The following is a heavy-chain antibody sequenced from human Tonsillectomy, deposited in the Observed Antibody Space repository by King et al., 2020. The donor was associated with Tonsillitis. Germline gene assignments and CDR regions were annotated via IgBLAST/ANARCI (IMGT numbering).Heavy chain of an antibody. V-gene: IGHV3-43*02. CDR3: AQSRSYYDFWSGSQDYYYMDV. J-gene: IGHJ6*03. D-gene: IGHD3-3*01. Sequence: EVQLVESGGGVVQPGGSLRLSCAASGFTFDDYATHWVRQAPGKGLEWVSLISGDGGSTYYADSVKGRFTISRDNSKNSLYLQMNSLRTEDTALYYCAQSRSYYDFWSGSQDYYYMDVWGKGTTVTVSS. CDR2: ISGDGGST. CDR1: GFTFDDYA.